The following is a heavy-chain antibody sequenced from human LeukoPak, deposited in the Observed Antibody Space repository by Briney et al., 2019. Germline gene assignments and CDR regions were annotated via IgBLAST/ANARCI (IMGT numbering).Heavy chain of an antibody. J-gene: IGHJ4*02. V-gene: IGHV3-48*03. Sequence: GGSLRLSCAASGFSFSSYEMNWVRQAPGKGLEWVSNISPSGSTKYYADSVKGRFTVSRDNAKNSLYLQMNSLRAGDTGVYYCTKLEVASADSWGQGTLVTVSS. D-gene: IGHD6-19*01. CDR1: GFSFSSYE. CDR3: TKLEVASADS. CDR2: ISPSGSTK.